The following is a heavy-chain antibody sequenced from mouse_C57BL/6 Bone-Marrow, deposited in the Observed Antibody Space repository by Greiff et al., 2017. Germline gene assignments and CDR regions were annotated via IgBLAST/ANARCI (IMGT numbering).Heavy chain of an antibody. CDR1: GYTFTSYW. V-gene: IGHV1-55*01. D-gene: IGHD1-1*01. Sequence: LKQPGAELVKPGASVKMSCKASGYTFTSYWITWVKQRPGQGLEWIGDIYPGSGSTNYNEKFKSKATLTVDTSSSTAYMQLSSLTSEDSAVYYCARGYYYGSSLYYAMDYWGQGTSVTVSS. CDR3: ARGYYYGSSLYYAMDY. J-gene: IGHJ4*01. CDR2: IYPGSGST.